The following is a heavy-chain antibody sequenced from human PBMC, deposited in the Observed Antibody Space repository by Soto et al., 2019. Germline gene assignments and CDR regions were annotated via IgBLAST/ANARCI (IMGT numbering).Heavy chain of an antibody. CDR3: AKGEGPLNFDY. CDR2: ISGSGGST. V-gene: IGHV3-23*01. J-gene: IGHJ4*02. Sequence: GGSLRLSCAASGFNFSSYAMSWVRQATGKGLEWVSAISGSGGSTYYADSVKGRFTISRDNSKNTLYLQMNSLRAEDTSVYYCAKGEGPLNFDYWGQGTLVTVSS. CDR1: GFNFSSYA. D-gene: IGHD1-26*01.